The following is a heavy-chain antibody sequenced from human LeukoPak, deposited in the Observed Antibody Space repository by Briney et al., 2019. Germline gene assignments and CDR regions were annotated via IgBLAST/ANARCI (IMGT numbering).Heavy chain of an antibody. CDR1: GYTLTELS. J-gene: IGHJ4*02. CDR2: FDPEDGET. D-gene: IGHD6-19*01. V-gene: IGHV1-24*01. Sequence: GASVKVSCKVSGYTLTELSMHWVRQAPGKGLEWMGGFDPEDGETIYAQKFQGRATMTEDTSTDTAYMELSSLRSEDTAVYYCATVRAVAGPGVYYFDYWGQGTLVTVSS. CDR3: ATVRAVAGPGVYYFDY.